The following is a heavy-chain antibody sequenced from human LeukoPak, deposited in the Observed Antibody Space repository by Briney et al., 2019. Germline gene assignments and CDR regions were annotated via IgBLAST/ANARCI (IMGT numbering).Heavy chain of an antibody. D-gene: IGHD3-16*01. Sequence: GGSLRLSCSASGFTFSRHGMHWVRQAPGKGLEWVAVIGDTGRAKYYADSVEGRFTASRDNSKNTLYLEMNSLRYDDTALYYCAREAAWGNWYFDLWGRGTLVTVSS. V-gene: IGHV3-30*03. CDR2: IGDTGRAK. J-gene: IGHJ2*01. CDR3: AREAAWGNWYFDL. CDR1: GFTFSRHG.